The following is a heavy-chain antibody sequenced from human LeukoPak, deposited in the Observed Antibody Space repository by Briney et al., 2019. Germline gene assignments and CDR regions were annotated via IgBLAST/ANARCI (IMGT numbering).Heavy chain of an antibody. CDR2: ISAYNGNT. J-gene: IGHJ6*03. CDR3: ARGSVTTILYYYYMDV. Sequence: ASVKVSCKASGYTFTSYGISWVRQAPGQGLEWMGWISAYNGNTNYAQKLQGRVTMTTDTSTSTAYMELRSLRSDDTAVYYCARGSVTTILYYYYMDVWGKGTTVTVSS. CDR1: GYTFTSYG. V-gene: IGHV1-18*01. D-gene: IGHD4-17*01.